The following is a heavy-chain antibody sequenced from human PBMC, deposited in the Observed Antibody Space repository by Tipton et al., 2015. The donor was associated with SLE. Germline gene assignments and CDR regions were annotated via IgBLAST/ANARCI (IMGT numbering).Heavy chain of an antibody. D-gene: IGHD3-9*01. CDR3: AGTNYDVLTGYHRVDTFDI. J-gene: IGHJ3*02. Sequence: LRLSCTVSGVSVSSGGYYWDWIRQPPGKGLEWLGSIYSSGGTYYNPSLKSRVTISVDTSKNQFSLELSSVTAADTAVYYCAGTNYDVLTGYHRVDTFDIWGQGTLVTVSS. CDR2: IYSSGGT. V-gene: IGHV4-39*07. CDR1: GVSVSSGGYY.